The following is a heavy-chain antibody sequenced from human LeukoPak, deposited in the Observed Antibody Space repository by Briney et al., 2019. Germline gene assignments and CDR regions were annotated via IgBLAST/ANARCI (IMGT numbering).Heavy chain of an antibody. J-gene: IGHJ4*02. D-gene: IGHD2/OR15-2a*01. CDR1: GFTFSSYS. CDR3: AKIPTLYGFFDY. V-gene: IGHV3-21*04. Sequence: GGSLRLSCAASGFTFSSYSMNWVRQAPGKGLEWVSSISSSGSTIYYADSVKGRFTISRDNAKNSLYLQMNSLRAGDTAVYYCAKIPTLYGFFDYWGQGTLVTVSS. CDR2: ISSSGSTI.